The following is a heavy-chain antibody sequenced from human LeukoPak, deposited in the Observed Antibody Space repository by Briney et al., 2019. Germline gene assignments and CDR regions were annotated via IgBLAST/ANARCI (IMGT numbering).Heavy chain of an antibody. J-gene: IGHJ4*02. CDR2: ISYDGSNK. V-gene: IGHV3-30*01. CDR1: GFTFSSYA. CDR3: ARDKFGYTYGPYYFDY. Sequence: GGSLRLSCAASGFTFSSYAMHWVRQAPGKGLEWVAVISYDGSNKYYVDSVKGRFTISRDNSKNTLYLQMNSLRAEDTAVYYCARDKFGYTYGPYYFDYWGQGTLVTVSS. D-gene: IGHD5-18*01.